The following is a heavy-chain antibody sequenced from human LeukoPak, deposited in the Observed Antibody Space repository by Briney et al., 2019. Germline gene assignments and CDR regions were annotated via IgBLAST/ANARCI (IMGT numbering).Heavy chain of an antibody. V-gene: IGHV1-18*01. Sequence: ASVKVSCKASGYTFTSYGISWVRQAPGQGLEWMGWISAYNGNTNYAQKLQGRVTMTTDTSTSTAYMELRSLRSDDTAVYYCARVMSYYDSSGYYDYWGQGTLATVSS. J-gene: IGHJ4*02. CDR3: ARVMSYYDSSGYYDY. CDR2: ISAYNGNT. D-gene: IGHD3-22*01. CDR1: GYTFTSYG.